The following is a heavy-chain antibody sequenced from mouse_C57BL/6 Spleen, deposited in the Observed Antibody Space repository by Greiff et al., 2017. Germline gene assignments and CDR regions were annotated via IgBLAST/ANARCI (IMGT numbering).Heavy chain of an antibody. CDR2: IYPGDGDT. J-gene: IGHJ4*01. Sequence: VKLMESGPELVKPGASVKISCKASGYAFSSSWMNWVKQRPGKGLEWIGRIYPGDGDTNYNGKFKGKATLTADKSSSTAYMQLSSLTSEDSAVYFCARWELFYAMDYWGQGTSVTVSS. V-gene: IGHV1-82*01. CDR3: ARWELFYAMDY. CDR1: GYAFSSSW. D-gene: IGHD4-1*01.